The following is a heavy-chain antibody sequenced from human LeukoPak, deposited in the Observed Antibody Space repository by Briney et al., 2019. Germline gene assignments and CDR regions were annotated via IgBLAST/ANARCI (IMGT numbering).Heavy chain of an antibody. Sequence: PGGSLRLSCAASGFTVSSNYMSWVRQAPGKGLEWVSVIYSGGSTYYADSVKGRFTISRDNSKNTLYLQMNSLRAEDTAVYYCARAKVSSETGDPDAFDIWGQGTMVTVSS. D-gene: IGHD2-21*02. CDR3: ARAKVSSETGDPDAFDI. V-gene: IGHV3-53*01. CDR1: GFTVSSNY. CDR2: IYSGGST. J-gene: IGHJ3*02.